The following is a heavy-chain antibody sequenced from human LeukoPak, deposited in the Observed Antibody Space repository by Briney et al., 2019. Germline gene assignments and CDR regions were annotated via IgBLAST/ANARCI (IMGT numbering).Heavy chain of an antibody. CDR3: ARIADDFWSGYYLNWFDP. J-gene: IGHJ5*02. CDR2: IFPNDEK. D-gene: IGHD3-3*01. CDR1: GFSLSNARMG. V-gene: IGHV2-26*01. Sequence: SGPTLVNPTETLTLTCTVSGFSLSNARMGVSWIRQPPGKALEWLAHIFPNDEKSYSTSLKSRLTISKDTSKSQVVLTMTNMDPVDTATYYCARIADDFWSGYYLNWFDPWGQGTLVTVSS.